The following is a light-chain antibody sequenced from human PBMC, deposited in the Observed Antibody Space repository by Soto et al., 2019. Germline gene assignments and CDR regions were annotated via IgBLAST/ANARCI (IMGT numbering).Light chain of an antibody. CDR1: QSVNSNY. J-gene: IGKJ2*01. CDR2: GAS. Sequence: DIVLTQSPGTLSLSPGERATLSCRASQSVNSNYLAWYQQKPGQAPRLLIFGASTRATGISDRFRGSGSGTDFTLTINRLEPEDFAVYYCQQYARTFGQGTKVEIK. CDR3: QQYART. V-gene: IGKV3-20*01.